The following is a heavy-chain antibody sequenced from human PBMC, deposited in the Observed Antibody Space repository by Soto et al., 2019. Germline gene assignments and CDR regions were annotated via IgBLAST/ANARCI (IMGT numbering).Heavy chain of an antibody. J-gene: IGHJ4*02. CDR2: ISGGGSNT. V-gene: IGHV3-23*01. Sequence: PGGSLRLSCAASGFPFSSYVMSWVRQAPGKGLEWVSGISGGGSNTFYADSVKGRFTISRDNSKNTLLLQMNSLGAEDTAVYYCAKDSKYSSSLRGRYFDYWGQGIGVTVSS. CDR1: GFPFSSYV. CDR3: AKDSKYSSSLRGRYFDY. D-gene: IGHD4-4*01.